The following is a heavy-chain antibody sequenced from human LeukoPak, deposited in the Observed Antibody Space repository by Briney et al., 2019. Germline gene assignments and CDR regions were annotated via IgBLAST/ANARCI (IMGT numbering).Heavy chain of an antibody. Sequence: GGSLRLSCAASGFTFSSYGMNWVRQAPGKGLEWVSYITSTSSTIYYADSVKGRFTISRDNAKNSLYLQMNSLRDEDTAVYYCASLKRFGLWGQGTLVTVSS. CDR1: GFTFSSYG. D-gene: IGHD3/OR15-3a*01. J-gene: IGHJ4*02. CDR3: ASLKRFGL. CDR2: ITSTSSTI. V-gene: IGHV3-48*02.